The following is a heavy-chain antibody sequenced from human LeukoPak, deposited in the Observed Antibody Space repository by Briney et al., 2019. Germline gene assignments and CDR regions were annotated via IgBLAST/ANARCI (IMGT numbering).Heavy chain of an antibody. CDR1: RFTFSSYT. J-gene: IGHJ4*02. CDR3: ARSAEFDY. Sequence: GGSLRLSCAASRFTFSSYTMNWVRQAPGKGLEWVSRITSTSSTIYYADSVKGRFTISRDNAKNSLYLQMNSLRDEDTALYYCARSAEFDYWGQGTLVTVSS. CDR2: ITSTSSTI. V-gene: IGHV3-48*02. D-gene: IGHD1-14*01.